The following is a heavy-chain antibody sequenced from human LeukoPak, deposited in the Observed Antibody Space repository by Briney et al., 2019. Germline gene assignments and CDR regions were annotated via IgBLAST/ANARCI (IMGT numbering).Heavy chain of an antibody. J-gene: IGHJ4*02. V-gene: IGHV3-11*01. CDR2: VSSSGSTI. CDR1: GFTFSDYY. Sequence: GGSLRLSCAASGFTFSDYYMNWIRQAPGKGLEWVSYVSSSGSTIYYADSVKGRFTISRDNAKNSLYLQMNSLRAEDTAVYYCARDRLRSRYDILTGYYYWGQGTLVTVSS. D-gene: IGHD3-9*01. CDR3: ARDRLRSRYDILTGYYY.